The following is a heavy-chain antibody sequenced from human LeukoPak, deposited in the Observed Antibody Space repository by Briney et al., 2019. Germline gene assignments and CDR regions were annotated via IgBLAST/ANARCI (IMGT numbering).Heavy chain of an antibody. Sequence: GGSLRLSCAASGFTFSNYEINWVRQAPGRGLEWISYISGSGTSIYHANSVKGRFTISRDNAKNSVYLQMNSLRAEDTAVYYCARAGSRGNLVTAPDFWGQGTLVTVSS. CDR2: ISGSGTSI. V-gene: IGHV3-48*03. J-gene: IGHJ4*02. CDR3: ARAGSRGNLVTAPDF. D-gene: IGHD2-21*02. CDR1: GFTFSNYE.